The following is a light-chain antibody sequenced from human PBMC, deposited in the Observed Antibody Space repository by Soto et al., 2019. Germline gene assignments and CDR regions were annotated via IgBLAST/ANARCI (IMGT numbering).Light chain of an antibody. Sequence: QPASVSGSPGQSITISCTGTDSDVGGYNYVSWYQQHPGKAPKLIIYEVSNRPSGVSTRFSGSKSGNTASLTISGLQAEDEADYYCSSYTTSSTPYVFGTGTKLTVL. CDR2: EVS. V-gene: IGLV2-14*01. J-gene: IGLJ1*01. CDR1: DSDVGGYNY. CDR3: SSYTTSSTPYV.